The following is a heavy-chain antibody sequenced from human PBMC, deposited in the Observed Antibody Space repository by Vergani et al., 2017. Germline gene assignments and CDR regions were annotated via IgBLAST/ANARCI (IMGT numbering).Heavy chain of an antibody. V-gene: IGHV1-18*01. Sequence: QVQLVQSGAEVKKPGASVKVSCKASGYTFTSYGISWVRQAPGQGLEWMGWISAYNGNTNYAQKLQGRVTMTTDTSTSTAYMELRSLRSDDTAVYYCARSLPYYDFWSGYYTGSHTSSGYYYYGMDVWGQGTTVTVSS. CDR3: ARSLPYYDFWSGYYTGSHTSSGYYYYGMDV. CDR1: GYTFTSYG. D-gene: IGHD3-3*01. J-gene: IGHJ6*02. CDR2: ISAYNGNT.